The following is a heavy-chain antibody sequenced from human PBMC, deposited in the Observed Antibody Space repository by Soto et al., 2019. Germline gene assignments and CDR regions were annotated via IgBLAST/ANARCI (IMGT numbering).Heavy chain of an antibody. CDR2: IYPGDSDT. Sequence: GESLKISCKGSGYSFTSYWIGWVRQMPGKGLEWMGIIYPGDSDTRYSPSFQGQVTISADKSISTAYLQWSSLKASDTAMYYCATFSAPGVVINDYYYYYGMDVWGQGTTVTVSS. V-gene: IGHV5-51*01. CDR1: GYSFTSYW. CDR3: ATFSAPGVVINDYYYYYGMDV. J-gene: IGHJ6*02. D-gene: IGHD3-3*01.